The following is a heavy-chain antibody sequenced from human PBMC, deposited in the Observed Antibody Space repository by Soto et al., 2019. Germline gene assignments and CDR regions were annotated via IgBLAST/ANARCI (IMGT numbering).Heavy chain of an antibody. CDR3: ASTTDILTGYLGVYYYGMDV. CDR1: GYSFTSYW. D-gene: IGHD3-9*01. CDR2: IDPSDSYT. V-gene: IGHV5-10-1*01. J-gene: IGHJ6*02. Sequence: GESLKISCKGSGYSFTSYWISWVRQMPGKGLEWMGRIDPSDSYTNYSPSFQGHVTISADKSISTAYLQWSSLKASDTAMYYCASTTDILTGYLGVYYYGMDVWGQGTTVTVS.